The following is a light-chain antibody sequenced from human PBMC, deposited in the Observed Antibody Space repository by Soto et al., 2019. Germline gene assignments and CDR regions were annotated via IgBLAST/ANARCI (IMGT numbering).Light chain of an antibody. CDR1: QGISTF. Sequence: DIQLTQSPSFLSASVGDRVTITCRASQGISTFLAWYQQKPGKAPKFLIYDASTLQSGVPSRFSGSGSGTEFTPPNSSLHPEDFESYYLQKYNISPTTSGQGTRVEIK. CDR3: QKYNISPTT. J-gene: IGKJ5*01. V-gene: IGKV1-9*01. CDR2: DAS.